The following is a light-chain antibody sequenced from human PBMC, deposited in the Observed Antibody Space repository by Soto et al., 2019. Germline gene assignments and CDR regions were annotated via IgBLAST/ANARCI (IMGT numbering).Light chain of an antibody. CDR2: DVS. J-gene: IGKJ4*01. Sequence: EIVLTQSPSTLSLSPGERATLSCRASESISHYLAWYQQKPGQAPRLLIHDVSNRAAGIPARFSGSGSGTDFTLTISSLEPEDFAVYYCQQRANWPPLTFGGGTRVEIK. CDR1: ESISHY. CDR3: QQRANWPPLT. V-gene: IGKV3-11*01.